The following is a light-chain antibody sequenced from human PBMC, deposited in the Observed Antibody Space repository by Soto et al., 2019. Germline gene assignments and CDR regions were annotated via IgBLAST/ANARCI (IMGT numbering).Light chain of an antibody. V-gene: IGKV3-11*02. J-gene: IGKJ4*01. Sequence: EIVVTQSPATLSLSPGERATLSCRTSQRVGSYLAWYQKKPGKAPRLLIYDASNRATGIPARFSGSGSGRDFTLTISSLEPEDFAVYYCHQRRTWPKHSFGGGTQVEIK. CDR1: QRVGSY. CDR3: HQRRTWPKHS. CDR2: DAS.